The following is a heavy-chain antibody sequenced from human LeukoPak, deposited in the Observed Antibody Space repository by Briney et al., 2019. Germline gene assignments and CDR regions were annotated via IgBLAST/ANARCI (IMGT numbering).Heavy chain of an antibody. V-gene: IGHV3-7*03. CDR2: IKQDGSEK. Sequence: GGSLRLSCAASGFTFSSYWMSWVRQAPGKGLEWVANIKQDGSEKYYVDSVKGRFTISRDNAKNSLYLQMNSLRAEDMALYYCAAGSYLDAFDIWGQGTMVTVSS. J-gene: IGHJ3*02. CDR1: GFTFSSYW. D-gene: IGHD1-26*01. CDR3: AAGSYLDAFDI.